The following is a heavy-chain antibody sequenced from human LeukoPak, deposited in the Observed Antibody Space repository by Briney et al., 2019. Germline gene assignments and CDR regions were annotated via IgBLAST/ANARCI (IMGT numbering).Heavy chain of an antibody. J-gene: IGHJ4*02. D-gene: IGHD6-13*01. CDR1: GYSISNGYY. CDR3: ARDPRGIAADRSLFDY. V-gene: IGHV4-38-2*02. Sequence: SETLSLTCTVSGYSISNGYYWGWIRQPPGKGLEWVGSIYHRGSTYYNPSLRSRVTISLDRSKKKFSLKLSSVTAADTAVYYCARDPRGIAADRSLFDYWGQGTLVTVSS. CDR2: IYHRGST.